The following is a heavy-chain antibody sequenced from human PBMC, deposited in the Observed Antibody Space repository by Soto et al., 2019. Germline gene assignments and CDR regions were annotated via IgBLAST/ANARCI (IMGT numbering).Heavy chain of an antibody. V-gene: IGHV4-31*03. CDR2: IYYSGST. CDR3: ARDQYPAEYSSAPGYYYYGMDV. Sequence: SETLSLTCTVSGGSISSGGYYWSWIRQHPGKGLEWIGYIYYSGSTYYNPSLKSRVTISVETSKNQFSLKLSSVTAADTAVYYCARDQYPAEYSSAPGYYYYGMDVWGQGTTVTVSS. J-gene: IGHJ6*02. CDR1: GGSISSGGYY. D-gene: IGHD6-6*01.